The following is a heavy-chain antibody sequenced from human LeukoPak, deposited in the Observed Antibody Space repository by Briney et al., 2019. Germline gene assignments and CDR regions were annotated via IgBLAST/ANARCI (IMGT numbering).Heavy chain of an antibody. CDR1: GFTFSSYA. J-gene: IGHJ3*02. CDR2: ISGSGGST. D-gene: IGHD6-13*01. Sequence: PGGSLRLSCAASGFTFSSYAMSWVRQAPGKGLEWVSAISGSGGSTYYADSVKGRFTISRDNAKNSLYLQMNSLRAEDTAVYYCARDSIAAAGPDAFDIWGQGTMVTVSS. CDR3: ARDSIAAAGPDAFDI. V-gene: IGHV3-23*01.